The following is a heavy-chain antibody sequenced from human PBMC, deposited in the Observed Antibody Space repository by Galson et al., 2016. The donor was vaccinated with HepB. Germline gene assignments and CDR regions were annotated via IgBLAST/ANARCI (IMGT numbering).Heavy chain of an antibody. V-gene: IGHV1-69*13. D-gene: IGHD3-3*01. CDR1: GGTFGSFA. CDR2: FIPPSDTA. Sequence: SVKVSCKASGGTFGSFAINWVRQAPGQGLEWIGGFIPPSDTAKSAQKFQGRLTTYADASSTTAYMELSSLTSDDTAVYYCPRAVVSLNRRFSSPLFDAWGQGTLVTVSS. J-gene: IGHJ5*02. CDR3: PRAVVSLNRRFSSPLFDA.